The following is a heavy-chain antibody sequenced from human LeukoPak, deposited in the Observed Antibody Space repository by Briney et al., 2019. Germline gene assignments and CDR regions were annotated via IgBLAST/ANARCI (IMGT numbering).Heavy chain of an antibody. CDR3: ARPYYYDSTGYYQYYFDY. CDR2: ISAYNGNT. CDR1: GYTFTSHG. J-gene: IGHJ4*02. V-gene: IGHV1-18*01. D-gene: IGHD3-22*01. Sequence: ASVKVSCKASGYTFTSHGISWVRQAPGQGLEWMGWISAYNGNTNYAQKLQGRVTMTTDTSTSTAYMELRSLRSDDTAVYYCARPYYYDSTGYYQYYFDYWGQGTLVTVSS.